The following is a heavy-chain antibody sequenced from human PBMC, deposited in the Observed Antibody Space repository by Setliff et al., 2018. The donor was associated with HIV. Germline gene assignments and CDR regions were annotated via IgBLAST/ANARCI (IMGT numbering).Heavy chain of an antibody. CDR3: HSGYDTEEQSYFDY. V-gene: IGHV3-74*01. CDR1: GFTFDRFW. J-gene: IGHJ4*02. CDR2: VNRDGSST. Sequence: GSLRLSCAASGFTFDRFWMHWVRQAPGKGLVWVSRVNRDGSSTAYADSVKDRFTISRDNAKNTLYLQMNSLRAEDTGVYYCHSGYDTEEQSYFDYWGQGARVTVSA. D-gene: IGHD5-12*01.